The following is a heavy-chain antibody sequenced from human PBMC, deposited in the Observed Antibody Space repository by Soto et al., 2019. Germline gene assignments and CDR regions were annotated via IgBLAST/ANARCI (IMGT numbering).Heavy chain of an antibody. D-gene: IGHD5-12*01. CDR3: ARDKDRPRLGGNYYYIMDV. V-gene: IGHV1-69*12. Sequence: QVQLVQSGAEVKKPGSSVKVSCKASGGTFSSYAISWVRQAPGQGLEWMGGIIPIFRTPDYAQKFQGRVTITADESTGTAYMELSSLRSEDTAVYYCARDKDRPRLGGNYYYIMDVWGQGTTVTVSS. CDR2: IIPIFRTP. CDR1: GGTFSSYA. J-gene: IGHJ6*02.